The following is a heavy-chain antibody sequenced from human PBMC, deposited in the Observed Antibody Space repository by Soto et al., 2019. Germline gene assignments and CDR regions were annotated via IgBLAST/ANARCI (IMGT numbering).Heavy chain of an antibody. J-gene: IGHJ6*02. CDR1: GFTFTSSA. CDR2: IVVGSGNT. Sequence: GASVKVSCKASGFTFTSSAMQWVRQARGQRLEWIGWIVVGSGNTNYAQKFQERVTITRDMSTSTAYMELSSLRSEDTAVYYCAANPDLLYDYGDYVRDYYYGMDVWGQGTTVTVSS. V-gene: IGHV1-58*02. CDR3: AANPDLLYDYGDYVRDYYYGMDV. D-gene: IGHD4-17*01.